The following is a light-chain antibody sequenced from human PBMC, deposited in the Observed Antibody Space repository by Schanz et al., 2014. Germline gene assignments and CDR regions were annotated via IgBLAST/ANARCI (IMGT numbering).Light chain of an antibody. Sequence: EIVLTQSPGTLSLSPGERATLSCRASQSVSSGNLAWYQQKPGQAPRLLIYGASSRATGIPDRFSGSGSGTDFTLTISRLEPEDSAVYYCHQYGTSPFTFGPGTTVDIK. CDR3: HQYGTSPFT. CDR2: GAS. CDR1: QSVSSGN. J-gene: IGKJ3*01. V-gene: IGKV3-20*01.